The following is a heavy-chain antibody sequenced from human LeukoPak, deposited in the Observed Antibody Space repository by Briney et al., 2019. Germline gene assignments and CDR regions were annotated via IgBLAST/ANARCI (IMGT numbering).Heavy chain of an antibody. CDR2: IYYSGST. Sequence: SETLSLTCTVSGGSISNYYWNWLRQPPGKGLEWIGYIYYSGSTKYNPSLKSRVTMSLDTSKKQFSLRLTSVPAADTAVYYCARGFDSKSTYFDYWGLGTLVTVSS. J-gene: IGHJ4*02. V-gene: IGHV4-59*01. CDR1: GGSISNYY. D-gene: IGHD5-12*01. CDR3: ARGFDSKSTYFDY.